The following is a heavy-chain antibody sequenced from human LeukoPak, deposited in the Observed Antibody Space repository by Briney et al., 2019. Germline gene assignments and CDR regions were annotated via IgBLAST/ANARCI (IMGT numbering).Heavy chain of an antibody. CDR2: INHSGGT. J-gene: IGHJ6*03. CDR1: GGSFSGYY. CDR3: ASGRRGYSYGIGNYYYYYMDV. D-gene: IGHD5-18*01. Sequence: SETLSLTCAVYGGSFSGYYWSWIRQPPGKGLEWIGEINHSGGTNYNPSLKSRVTISVDTSKNQFSLKLSSVTAADTAVYYCASGRRGYSYGIGNYYYYYMDVWGKGTTVTVPS. V-gene: IGHV4-34*01.